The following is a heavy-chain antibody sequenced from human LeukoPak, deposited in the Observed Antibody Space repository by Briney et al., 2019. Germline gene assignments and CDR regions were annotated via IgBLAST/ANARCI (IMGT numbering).Heavy chain of an antibody. V-gene: IGHV1-69*13. CDR2: IIPIFGTA. CDR3: ARGVSYYFDY. Sequence: SLKVSCKASGYTFSAFYVHWVRQAPGQRLEWMGGIIPIFGTANYAQKFQGRVTITADESTSTAYMELSSLRSEDTAVYYCARGVSYYFDYWGQGTLVTVSS. J-gene: IGHJ4*02. CDR1: GYTFSAFY.